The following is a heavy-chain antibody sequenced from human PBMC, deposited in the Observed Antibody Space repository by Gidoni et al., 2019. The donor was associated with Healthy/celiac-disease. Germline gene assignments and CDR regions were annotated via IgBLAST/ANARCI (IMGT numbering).Heavy chain of an antibody. CDR3: AREPGYSSVWYHPARSRKFDF. V-gene: IGHV6-1*01. Sequence: QVQLQQSGPGLVKHSQTPSLPCALSGDSVSSNSPAWNCIRQSPSRGLEWLGRKYYRSKLYNDYAVSVKSPITINPDTSKNQFSLQLNSVTPEDTAVYYCAREPGYSSVWYHPARSRKFDFWGQGTLVTVSS. J-gene: IGHJ4*02. D-gene: IGHD6-19*01. CDR2: KYYRSKLYN. CDR1: GDSVSSNSPA.